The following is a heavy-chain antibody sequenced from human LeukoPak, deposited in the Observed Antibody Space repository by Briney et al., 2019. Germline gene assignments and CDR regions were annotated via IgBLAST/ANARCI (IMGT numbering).Heavy chain of an antibody. CDR1: GFTFSSYS. D-gene: IGHD6-6*01. J-gene: IGHJ4*02. CDR3: AKGGESIAARPFDY. V-gene: IGHV3-30*02. CDR2: IRYDGSNK. Sequence: GGSLRLSCAASGFTFSSYSMNWFRQAPGKGLEWVAFIRYDGSNKYYADSVKGRFTISRDNSKNTLYLQMNSLRAEDTAVYYCAKGGESIAARPFDYWGQGTLVTVSS.